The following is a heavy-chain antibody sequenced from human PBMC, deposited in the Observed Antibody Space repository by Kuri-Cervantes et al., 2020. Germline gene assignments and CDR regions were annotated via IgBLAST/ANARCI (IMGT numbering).Heavy chain of an antibody. CDR3: ARGSTADP. D-gene: IGHD3-3*02. J-gene: IGHJ5*02. CDR2: INHSGST. Sequence: GSLRLSCAVYGGSFSGYYWSWIRQPPGKGLEWIGEINHSGSTNYNPSLKSRVTISLDTSKTHFSLRLNFVTAADTAVYYCARGSTADPWGQGTLVTVSS. CDR1: GGSFSGYY. V-gene: IGHV4-34*01.